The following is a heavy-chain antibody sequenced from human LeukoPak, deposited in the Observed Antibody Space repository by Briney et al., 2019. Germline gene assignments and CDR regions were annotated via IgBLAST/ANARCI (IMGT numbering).Heavy chain of an antibody. CDR1: GYTLTELS. CDR3: AIAQNWKAGWFDP. CDR2: VNPEDGET. V-gene: IGHV1-24*01. D-gene: IGHD1-1*01. Sequence: ASVKVSCKVSGYTLTELSIHWVRQAPGKGLEWMGGVNPEDGETIYAQKFQGRVTMTEDTPIDTTYMEVSSLRSEDTAVYFCAIAQNWKAGWFDPWGQGTLVTVSS. J-gene: IGHJ5*02.